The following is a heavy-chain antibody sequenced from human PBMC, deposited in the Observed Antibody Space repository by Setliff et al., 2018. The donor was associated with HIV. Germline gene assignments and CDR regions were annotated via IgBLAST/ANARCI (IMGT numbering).Heavy chain of an antibody. V-gene: IGHV1-46*01. J-gene: IGHJ3*02. D-gene: IGHD4-4*01. CDR1: GFAFTDYY. CDR3: ARSHAVAFDI. CDR2: INPSGGST. Sequence: ASVKVSCKTSGFAFTDYYIHWVQQAPGQGLEWMGIINPSGGSTSYAQKFQGRVTMTRDTSTSTVYMELSSLRSEDTAVYYCARSHAVAFDIWGQGTMVTVSS.